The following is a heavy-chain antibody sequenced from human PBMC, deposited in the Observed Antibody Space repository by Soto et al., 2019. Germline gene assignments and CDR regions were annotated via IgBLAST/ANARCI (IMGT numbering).Heavy chain of an antibody. CDR2: MNPYSCDT. Sequence: SXKVSFTASVYSXTSLHFHLVRQATGQGLEWIGWMNPYSCDTWFAQRFQGRVTMTSNNSINTAYMELRSLRSQDTAVYYCARGSPGPVDHWGQGTQGTVSS. J-gene: IGHJ4*02. CDR3: ARGSPGPVDH. V-gene: IGHV1-8*01. CDR1: VYSXTSLH. D-gene: IGHD3-10*01.